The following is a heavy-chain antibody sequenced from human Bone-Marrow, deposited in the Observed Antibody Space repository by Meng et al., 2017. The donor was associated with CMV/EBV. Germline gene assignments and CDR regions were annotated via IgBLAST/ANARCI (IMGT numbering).Heavy chain of an antibody. CDR2: INWNGGST. CDR1: GFTFDDYG. J-gene: IGHJ4*02. D-gene: IGHD1-1*01. V-gene: IGHV3-20*04. CDR3: ARDMPGTTLPSVDY. Sequence: GESLKISCAASGFTFDDYGMSWVRQAPGKGLEWVSGINWNGGSTGYADSVKGRFTISRDNAKNSLYLQMNSLRAEDTALYYCARDMPGTTLPSVDYWGQGTLVTVSS.